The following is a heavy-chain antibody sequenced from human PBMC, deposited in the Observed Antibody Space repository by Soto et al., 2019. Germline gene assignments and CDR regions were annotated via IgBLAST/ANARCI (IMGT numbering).Heavy chain of an antibody. CDR3: ATLGAVGYFTRYYYYGMDV. V-gene: IGHV4-34*01. CDR1: GGSFSGFY. D-gene: IGHD3-16*01. J-gene: IGHJ6*02. CDR2: INHSGST. Sequence: LSLTCAVYGGSFSGFYWSWIRQPPGKGLEWIGEINHSGSTNYNPSLKSRVTISVDTSKNQFSLKLSSVTAADTAVYYCATLGAVGYFTRYYYYGMDVWGQGTTVTVSS.